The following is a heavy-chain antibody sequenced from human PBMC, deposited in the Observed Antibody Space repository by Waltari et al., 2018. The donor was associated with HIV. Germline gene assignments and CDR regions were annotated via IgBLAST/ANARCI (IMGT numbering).Heavy chain of an antibody. J-gene: IGHJ1*01. CDR2: IKPDGTEK. V-gene: IGHV3-7*01. CDR3: ARLRGLRDY. D-gene: IGHD4-17*01. Sequence: DVQLEESGGGLVQPGGSLSLSCEASGFTFGNFWMTWVRQAPGKGLQFVANIKPDGTEKYYDDSVRGRFNISRDNAKNSLSLQMNNLTVEDTALYYCARLRGLRDYWGQGTLVTVSS. CDR1: GFTFGNFW.